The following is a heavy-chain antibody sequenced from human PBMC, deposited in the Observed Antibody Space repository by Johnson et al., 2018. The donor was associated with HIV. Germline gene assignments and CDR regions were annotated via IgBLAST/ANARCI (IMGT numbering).Heavy chain of an antibody. D-gene: IGHD6-6*01. Sequence: VQLVESGGGVVQPGRSLRLSCAASGFTFSSYGMHWVRQAPGKGLEWVAVISYDGSNKYYGDSVKGRVTISRDNAKNSLYLQMTSLRPEDTAVYYCARDSSNSFRFEMYAFDIWGQGTMVTVSS. CDR3: ARDSSNSFRFEMYAFDI. J-gene: IGHJ3*02. V-gene: IGHV3-30*03. CDR1: GFTFSSYG. CDR2: ISYDGSNK.